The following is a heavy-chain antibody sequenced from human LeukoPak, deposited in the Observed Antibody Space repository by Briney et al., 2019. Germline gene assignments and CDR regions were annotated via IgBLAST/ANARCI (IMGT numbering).Heavy chain of an antibody. J-gene: IGHJ5*02. Sequence: SETLSLTCTVSGGSISSSSYYWGWIRQPPGKGLEWIGSIYHSGSTYYNPSLKSRVTISVDTSKNQFSLKLSSVTAADTAVYYCAREAPGITIFSIHWFDPWGQGTLVTVSS. D-gene: IGHD3-3*01. CDR1: GGSISSSSYY. V-gene: IGHV4-39*07. CDR2: IYHSGST. CDR3: AREAPGITIFSIHWFDP.